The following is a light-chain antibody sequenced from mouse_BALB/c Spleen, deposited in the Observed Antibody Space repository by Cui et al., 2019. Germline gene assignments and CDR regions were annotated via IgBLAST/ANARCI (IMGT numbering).Light chain of an antibody. CDR3: HQWSSSSWT. V-gene: IGKV4-80*01. J-gene: IGKJ1*01. Sequence: QIVLTQSPAIMSASLGEEITLTCSASSSASYMHWYQQKSGTSPKLLIYGTSNLASGVPSRYSGSGSGTFYSLTISSVEAEDAAEYYCHQWSSSSWTFGGGTKLEIK. CDR2: GTS. CDR1: SSASY.